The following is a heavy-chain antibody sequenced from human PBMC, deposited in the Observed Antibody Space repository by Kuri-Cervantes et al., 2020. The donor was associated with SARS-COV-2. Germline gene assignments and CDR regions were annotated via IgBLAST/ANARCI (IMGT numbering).Heavy chain of an antibody. J-gene: IGHJ2*01. CDR2: IDTAGDT. Sequence: ETLSLTCAASGFTFSSYDMHWVRQATGKGLEWVSAIDTAGDTYYPGSVKGRFTISRENAKNSLYLQMNSLRAGDTAVYYCARGYYDSSGYPLGWYFGLWGRGTLVTVSS. D-gene: IGHD3-22*01. CDR1: GFTFSSYD. CDR3: ARGYYDSSGYPLGWYFGL. V-gene: IGHV3-13*04.